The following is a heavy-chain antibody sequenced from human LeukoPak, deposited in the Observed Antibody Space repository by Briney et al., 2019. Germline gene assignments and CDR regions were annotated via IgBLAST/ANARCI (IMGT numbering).Heavy chain of an antibody. V-gene: IGHV4-34*01. CDR3: ARKRIGYCSSTSCPRHWFDP. J-gene: IGHJ5*02. CDR1: GGSFSGYY. D-gene: IGHD2-2*01. Sequence: SETLSLTCAVYGGSFSGYYWSWIRQPPGKGLDWSGEINHSGSTNYNPSLKSRVTISVDTSKNQFSLKLSSVTAADTAVYYCARKRIGYCSSTSCPRHWFDPWGQGTLVTVSS. CDR2: INHSGST.